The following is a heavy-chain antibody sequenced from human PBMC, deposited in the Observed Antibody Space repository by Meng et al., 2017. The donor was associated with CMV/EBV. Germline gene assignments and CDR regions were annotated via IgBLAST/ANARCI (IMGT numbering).Heavy chain of an antibody. D-gene: IGHD3-22*01. J-gene: IGHJ6*02. CDR1: GYTFTSYG. Sequence: ASVKVSCKASGYTFTSYGISWVRQAPGQGLEWMGWISAYNGNTNYAQKLQGRVTMTTDTSTSTAYMELRSLRAEDTAVYYCAKRSNGYWDYYYYYGMDVWGQGTTVTVSS. V-gene: IGHV1-18*01. CDR3: AKRSNGYWDYYYYYGMDV. CDR2: ISAYNGNT.